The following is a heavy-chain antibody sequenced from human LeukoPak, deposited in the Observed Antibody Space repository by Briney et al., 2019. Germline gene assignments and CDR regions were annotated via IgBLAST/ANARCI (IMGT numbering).Heavy chain of an antibody. CDR1: DDSISRID. CDR3: ARSRRGYTSACWED. V-gene: IGHV4-4*07. CDR2: IHSSGGT. J-gene: IGHJ4*02. Sequence: PSDTLALTCTFSDDSISRIDWGWIRQSACKALEWIGRIHSSGGTHYNPALKSRGSMSVDTSKNQLSLNVTSVPAADTALSYCARSRRGYTSACWEDWGQGTLVTVSS. D-gene: IGHD5-18*01.